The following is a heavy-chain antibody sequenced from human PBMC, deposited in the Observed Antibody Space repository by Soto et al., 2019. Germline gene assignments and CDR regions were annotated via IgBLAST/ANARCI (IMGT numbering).Heavy chain of an antibody. Sequence: GASVKGSCKASGYTFTGYYMHWVRQAPGQGLEWMGWINPNSGGTNYAQKFQGWVTMTRDTSISTAYMELSRLRSDDTAVYYCARGTYYYDSSGYYYVRDPYGMDVWGQGTTVTVSS. J-gene: IGHJ6*02. CDR1: GYTFTGYY. V-gene: IGHV1-2*04. CDR3: ARGTYYYDSSGYYYVRDPYGMDV. CDR2: INPNSGGT. D-gene: IGHD3-22*01.